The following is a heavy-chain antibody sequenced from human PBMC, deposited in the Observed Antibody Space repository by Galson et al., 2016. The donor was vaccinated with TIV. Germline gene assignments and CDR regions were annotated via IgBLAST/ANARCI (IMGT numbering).Heavy chain of an antibody. CDR1: GFTFSTYV. D-gene: IGHD3-3*01. CDR3: AKGMAIFGVIPPWGGMDV. CDR2: VRYDGSHK. Sequence: SLRLSCAASGFTFSTYVTHWVRQAPGKGLEWVAFVRYDGSHKNYADSVKGRFTISRDNSKYTLYLQMNSLRAEDTAVYYCAKGMAIFGVIPPWGGMDVWGQGTTVTVSS. V-gene: IGHV3-30*02. J-gene: IGHJ6*02.